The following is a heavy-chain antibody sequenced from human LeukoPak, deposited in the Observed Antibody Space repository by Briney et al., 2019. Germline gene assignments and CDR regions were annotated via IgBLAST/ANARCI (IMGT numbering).Heavy chain of an antibody. D-gene: IGHD6-6*01. J-gene: IGHJ4*02. Sequence: SETLSLTCTVSGGSIRSYYWSWIRQPAGKGLEWIGRIYASGSTYYNPSLKSRVTMSVDTSKNQFSLRLTTVTAADTAVYYCARDSNLEYSSSRGLGRWGQGTLVTVSS. CDR2: IYASGST. V-gene: IGHV4-4*07. CDR3: ARDSNLEYSSSRGLGR. CDR1: GGSIRSYY.